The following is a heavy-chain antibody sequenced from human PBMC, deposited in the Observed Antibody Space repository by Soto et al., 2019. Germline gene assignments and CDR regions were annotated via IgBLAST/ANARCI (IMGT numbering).Heavy chain of an antibody. CDR3: ARGRGDTAISFFDY. CDR1: GYTFTSYG. CDR2: ISPYNGNT. V-gene: IGHV1-18*01. J-gene: IGHJ4*02. Sequence: QVQLVPSGAEVKKPGASVKVACRASGYTFTSYGISRVRQAPGQGLEWMGWISPYNGNTNYAQKFQGRVTMTTDTSTSTAYMELRSLRSDDTAVYYCARGRGDTAISFFDYWGQGTLVTVSS. D-gene: IGHD3-16*02.